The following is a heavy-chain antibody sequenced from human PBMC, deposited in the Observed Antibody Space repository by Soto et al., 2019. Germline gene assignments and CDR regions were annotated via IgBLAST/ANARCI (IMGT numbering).Heavy chain of an antibody. J-gene: IGHJ5*02. CDR1: GYTFTSYG. Sequence: QVQLVQSGGEVEKPGASVMVSCKASGYTFTSYGISWVRQAPGQGLEWMGRISAYKGNTNYAQKLQGRVTMTTDTSTSTAYMELRSLRSDDMAVYYWAREVGALGHWFDPWGQGTLVTVSS. V-gene: IGHV1-18*03. CDR3: AREVGALGHWFDP. D-gene: IGHD1-26*01. CDR2: ISAYKGNT.